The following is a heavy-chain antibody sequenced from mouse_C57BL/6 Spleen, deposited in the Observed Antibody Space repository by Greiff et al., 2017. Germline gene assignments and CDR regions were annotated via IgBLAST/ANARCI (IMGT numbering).Heavy chain of an antibody. D-gene: IGHD3-2*02. Sequence: QVQLKQSGAELVKPGASVKMSCKASGYTFTSYWITWVKQRPGQGLEWIGDIYPGSGSTNYNEKFKSKATLTVDTSSSTAYMQLSSLTSEDSAVYYCARWVDSSGYVDFDYWGQGTTLTVSS. CDR3: ARWVDSSGYVDFDY. CDR2: IYPGSGST. CDR1: GYTFTSYW. J-gene: IGHJ2*01. V-gene: IGHV1-55*01.